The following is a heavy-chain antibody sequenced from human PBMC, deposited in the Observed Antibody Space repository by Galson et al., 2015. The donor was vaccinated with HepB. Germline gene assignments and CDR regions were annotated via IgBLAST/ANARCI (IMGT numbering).Heavy chain of an antibody. CDR3: AKAHPYSTLYHSYPLDV. CDR2: ISGSGSST. D-gene: IGHD5-18*01. Sequence: SLRLSCAASGFTFSLYAMTWVRQAPGEGLEWVTGISGSGSSTDYADFVKGRSTISRDNSKDTLYLQMNSLRAEDTAVYYCAKAHPYSTLYHSYPLDVWGQGTTVTVSS. V-gene: IGHV3-23*01. CDR1: GFTFSLYA. J-gene: IGHJ6*02.